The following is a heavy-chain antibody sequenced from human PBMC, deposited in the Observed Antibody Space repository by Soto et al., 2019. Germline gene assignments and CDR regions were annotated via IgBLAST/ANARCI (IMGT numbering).Heavy chain of an antibody. J-gene: IGHJ6*02. CDR2: INPNSGGT. V-gene: IGHV1-2*02. CDR3: ARDYQFTGQYYYYGMDV. D-gene: IGHD2-2*01. CDR1: GYTFTGYY. Sequence: GPSVKVSCKASGYTFTGYYMHWVRQAPGQGLEWMGWINPNSGGTNYAQKFQGRVTMTRDTSISTAYMELSRLRSDDTAVYYCARDYQFTGQYYYYGMDVWGQGTTVTVSS.